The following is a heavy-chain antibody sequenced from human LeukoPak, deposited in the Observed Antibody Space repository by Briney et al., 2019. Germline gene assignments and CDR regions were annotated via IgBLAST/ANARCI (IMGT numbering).Heavy chain of an antibody. CDR3: ARRYPAGFSYDS. J-gene: IGHJ4*02. CDR1: GFTFSSYE. Sequence: QAGGSLRLSCAASGFTFSSYEMNWVRQAPGKGLEWVSYISSSGSYKNYADYVKGRFTISRDNAENSLYLQMNSLRAEDTAIYHCARRYPAGFSYDSWGQGTLVTVSS. V-gene: IGHV3-48*03. D-gene: IGHD2-2*01. CDR2: ISSSGSYK.